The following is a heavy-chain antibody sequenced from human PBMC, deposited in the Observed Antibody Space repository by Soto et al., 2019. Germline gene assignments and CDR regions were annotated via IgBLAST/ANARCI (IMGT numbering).Heavy chain of an antibody. CDR1: GGSFSGYY. CDR3: ARVKVTMVRGVIMYAFDI. J-gene: IGHJ3*02. Sequence: SETLSLTCAVYGGSFSGYYWSWIRQPPGKGLEWIGEINHSGSTNYNPSLKSRVTISVDTSKNQFSLKLSSVTAADTAVYYCARVKVTMVRGVIMYAFDIWGQGTMVTVSS. CDR2: INHSGST. V-gene: IGHV4-34*01. D-gene: IGHD3-10*01.